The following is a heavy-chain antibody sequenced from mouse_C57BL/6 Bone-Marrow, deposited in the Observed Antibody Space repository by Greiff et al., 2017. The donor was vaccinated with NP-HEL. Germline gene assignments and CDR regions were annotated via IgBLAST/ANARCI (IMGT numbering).Heavy chain of an antibody. CDR1: GFNIKDDY. CDR2: IDPENGDT. Sequence: VQLQQSGAELVRPGASVKLSCTASGFNIKDDYMHWVKQRPEQGLEWIGWIDPENGDTEYASKFQGKATITADTSSNTAYLQLSSLTSEDTAVYYCTSYGSSNFDYWGQGTTLTVSS. D-gene: IGHD1-1*01. CDR3: TSYGSSNFDY. J-gene: IGHJ2*01. V-gene: IGHV14-4*01.